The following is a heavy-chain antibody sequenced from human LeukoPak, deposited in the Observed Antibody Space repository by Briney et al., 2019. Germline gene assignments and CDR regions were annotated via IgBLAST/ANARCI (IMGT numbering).Heavy chain of an antibody. CDR2: IYPGDSDT. CDR3: ARRVTMVRGVYYFDY. J-gene: IGHJ4*01. D-gene: IGHD3-10*01. V-gene: IGHV5-51*01. Sequence: GESLKISCKGSGYSFTSYWIGWVRQMPGKGLEWMGIIYPGDSDTRYSRSFQGQVTISADKSISTADLQWSSLKASDTAMYYCARRVTMVRGVYYFDYWGQGTLVTVSS. CDR1: GYSFTSYW.